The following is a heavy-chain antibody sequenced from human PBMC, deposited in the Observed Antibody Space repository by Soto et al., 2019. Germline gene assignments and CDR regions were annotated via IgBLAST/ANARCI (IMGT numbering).Heavy chain of an antibody. D-gene: IGHD3-10*01. Sequence: KPGGSLRLSCAASGFTFRSFTMNWVRQAPGKGLEWVSTISSNSAYIYYTDALRGRFTISRDNAKNSLHLQMNSLRAEDTAVYYCTRDASRDRSARGWFDPWGQGTLVTVSS. CDR3: TRDASRDRSARGWFDP. CDR1: GFTFRSFT. J-gene: IGHJ5*02. CDR2: ISSNSAYI. V-gene: IGHV3-21*01.